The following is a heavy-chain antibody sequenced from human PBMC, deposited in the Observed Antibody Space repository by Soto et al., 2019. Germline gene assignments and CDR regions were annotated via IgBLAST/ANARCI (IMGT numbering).Heavy chain of an antibody. Sequence: QVQLQQRGAGLLKPSETLSLTCAVYGGSFSGYYWSWIRQPPGKGLEWIGEINHNGSTNYTPSLKSRVTLSVDTSKNQFSLKLSSVIAADTAVYYCARGLGYYWRYFDYWGQGTLVTVSS. D-gene: IGHD3-22*01. CDR1: GGSFSGYY. CDR2: INHNGST. V-gene: IGHV4-34*01. J-gene: IGHJ4*02. CDR3: ARGLGYYWRYFDY.